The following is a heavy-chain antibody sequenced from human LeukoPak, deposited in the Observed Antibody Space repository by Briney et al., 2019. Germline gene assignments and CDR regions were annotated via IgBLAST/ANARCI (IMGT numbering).Heavy chain of an antibody. D-gene: IGHD3-22*01. V-gene: IGHV3-21*01. CDR3: ARDPPSSDSSGYYYDY. CDR1: GFTFSSYS. Sequence: GGSLRLSCAASGFTFSSYSMNWVRQAPGKGLEWVSSISGSSIYIYYADSVKGRFTISRDNAKNSLYLQMNSLTDEDTAVYSCARDPPSSDSSGYYYDYWGQGTLVTVSS. CDR2: ISGSSIYI. J-gene: IGHJ4*02.